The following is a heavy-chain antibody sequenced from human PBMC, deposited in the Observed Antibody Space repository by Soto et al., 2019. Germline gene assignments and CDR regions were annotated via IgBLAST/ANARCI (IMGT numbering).Heavy chain of an antibody. Sequence: PGGSLRLSCAASGFPFISYGMHLVRTAPGKGLEWVAVIWYDGSNKYYADSVKGRFTISRDNSKSTLYLQMNSLRAEDTAVYYCARDRVLLWFGEVTDGFDIWGHGTRVTVSS. V-gene: IGHV3-33*01. D-gene: IGHD3-10*01. CDR1: GFPFISYG. CDR2: IWYDGSNK. J-gene: IGHJ3*02. CDR3: ARDRVLLWFGEVTDGFDI.